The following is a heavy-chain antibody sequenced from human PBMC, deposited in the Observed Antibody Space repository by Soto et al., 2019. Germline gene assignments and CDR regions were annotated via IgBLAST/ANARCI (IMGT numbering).Heavy chain of an antibody. Sequence: SETLSPTCSVSGGSVSHKTYYWSWIRQPPVKRLEWIGYVYYSGTTNYNPSLKSRVTISVDLSKNRFSLRLSSVTTADTALYYCARTTAVPNTLRSRYFFDYWGQGTLVTVSS. J-gene: IGHJ4*02. D-gene: IGHD4-17*01. CDR3: ARTTAVPNTLRSRYFFDY. CDR2: VYYSGTT. V-gene: IGHV4-61*01. CDR1: GGSVSHKTYY.